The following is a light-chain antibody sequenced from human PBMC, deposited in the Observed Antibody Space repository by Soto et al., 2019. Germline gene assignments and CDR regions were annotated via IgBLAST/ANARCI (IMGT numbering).Light chain of an antibody. V-gene: IGLV2-14*01. J-gene: IGLJ1*01. CDR1: SSDVGGYDY. CDR2: DVS. Sequence: QSALTQPASVSASPGQSITMSCTGTSSDVGGYDYVSWYQQRPGKAPKLMIYDVSNRPSGVSDRFSGSKFGNTASLTISGLQAEDEADYYCSSYTSSSLDVFGTGTKLTVL. CDR3: SSYTSSSLDV.